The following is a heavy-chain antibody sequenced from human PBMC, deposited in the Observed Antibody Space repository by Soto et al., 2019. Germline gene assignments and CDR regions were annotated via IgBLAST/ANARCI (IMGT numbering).Heavy chain of an antibody. Sequence: GGSLRLSCAASGFTFSSYAMSWVRQAPGKALEWVSAIGGSGGSTYYADSVKGRFTISRDNSKNTLYLQMNSLRAEDTAVYYCARPLYSSTWYSDYWGQGTLVTVSS. CDR1: GFTFSSYA. J-gene: IGHJ4*02. CDR3: ARPLYSSTWYSDY. CDR2: IGGSGGST. D-gene: IGHD6-13*01. V-gene: IGHV3-23*01.